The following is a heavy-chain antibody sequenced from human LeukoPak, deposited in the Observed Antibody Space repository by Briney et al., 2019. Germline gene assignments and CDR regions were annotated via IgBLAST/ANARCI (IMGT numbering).Heavy chain of an antibody. D-gene: IGHD3-9*01. CDR1: GGSISSGSYY. J-gene: IGHJ4*02. Sequence: SETLSLTCTVSGGSISSGSYYWSWIRQPAGKGLEWIGRIYSSGSTNYNPSLKSRVTISVDTSKNQFSLKLSSVTAADTAVYYCARVADYDILTGYYPSWYFDYWGQGTLVTVSS. CDR3: ARVADYDILTGYYPSWYFDY. CDR2: IYSSGST. V-gene: IGHV4-61*02.